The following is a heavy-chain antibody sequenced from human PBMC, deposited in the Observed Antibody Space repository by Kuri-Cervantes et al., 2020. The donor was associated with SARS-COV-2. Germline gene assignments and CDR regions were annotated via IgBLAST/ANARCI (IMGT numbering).Heavy chain of an antibody. Sequence: GGSLRLSCAASGFTFSSYGMHWVRQAPGKGLEWVSSISSSSSYIYYADSVKGRFTISRDNAKNSLYLQMNSLRAEDTAVYYCARRDDFWSGINWGQGTLVTVSS. CDR3: ARRDDFWSGIN. CDR2: ISSSSSYI. CDR1: GFTFSSYG. D-gene: IGHD3-3*01. V-gene: IGHV3-21*01. J-gene: IGHJ4*02.